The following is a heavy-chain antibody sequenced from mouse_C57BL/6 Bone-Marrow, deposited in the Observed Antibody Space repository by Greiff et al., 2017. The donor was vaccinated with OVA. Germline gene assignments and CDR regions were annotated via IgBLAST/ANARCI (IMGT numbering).Heavy chain of an antibody. D-gene: IGHD2-3*01. CDR3: ARDRGYSYAMDY. CDR2: ISYDGSN. CDR1: GYSITSGYY. Sequence: EVQLVESGPGLVKPSQSLSLTCSVTGYSITSGYYWNWIRQFPGNKLEWMGYISYDGSNNYNPSLKNRISITRDTSKNQFFLKLNSVTTEDTATYYCARDRGYSYAMDYWGQGTSVTVSS. V-gene: IGHV3-6*01. J-gene: IGHJ4*01.